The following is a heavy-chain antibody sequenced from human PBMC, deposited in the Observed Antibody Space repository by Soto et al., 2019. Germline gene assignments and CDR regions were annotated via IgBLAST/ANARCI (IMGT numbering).Heavy chain of an antibody. Sequence: PGGSLRLSCATSGFTFGDRYMSWIRQAPGKGLEWVSYISSSGFTIYYADSVKGRFTISRDHANDSLYLQMNSLRAEDTAVDYCARNTKSAAGADYYGLEIWGHGTKVIVSS. CDR3: ARNTKSAAGADYYGLEI. J-gene: IGHJ6*02. V-gene: IGHV3-11*01. CDR2: ISSSGFTI. CDR1: GFTFGDRY. D-gene: IGHD4-17*01.